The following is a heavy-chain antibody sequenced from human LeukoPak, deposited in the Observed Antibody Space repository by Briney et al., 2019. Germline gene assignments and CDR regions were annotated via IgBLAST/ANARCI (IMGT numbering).Heavy chain of an antibody. CDR2: ISSSSSYI. V-gene: IGHV3-21*01. Sequence: GGSLRLSCAASGFTFDDYAMHWVRQAPGKGLEWVSSISSSSSYIYYADSVKGRFTTSRDNAKNSLYLQMNSLRAEDTAVYYCARDGVYSSSPRWYFDLWGRGTLVTVSS. J-gene: IGHJ2*01. D-gene: IGHD6-13*01. CDR1: GFTFDDYA. CDR3: ARDGVYSSSPRWYFDL.